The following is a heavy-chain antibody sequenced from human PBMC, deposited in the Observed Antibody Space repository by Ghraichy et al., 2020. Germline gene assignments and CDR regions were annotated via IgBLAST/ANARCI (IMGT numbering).Heavy chain of an antibody. CDR3: ARDRSGDYGFYHYYYGLDV. J-gene: IGHJ6*02. V-gene: IGHV3-7*04. Sequence: GESLNISCAASGFTINTYWMTWVRQAPGKGLEWVANIKQDGSEKNYVDSLKGRFTISRDNAKNSLDLQMNSLEAEDTAIYYCARDRSGDYGFYHYYYGLDVWGQGTTVTVSS. CDR1: GFTINTYW. D-gene: IGHD4-17*01. CDR2: IKQDGSEK.